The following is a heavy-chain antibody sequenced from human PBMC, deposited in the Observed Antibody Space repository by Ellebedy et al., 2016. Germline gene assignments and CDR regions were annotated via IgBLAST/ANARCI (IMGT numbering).Heavy chain of an antibody. CDR1: GGSISSGDYY. J-gene: IGHJ5*02. D-gene: IGHD6-19*01. CDR2: IYYSGST. V-gene: IGHV4-39*01. Sequence: SETLSLTCTVSGGSISSGDYYWSWIRQPPGKGLEWIGYIYYSGSTYYNPSLKSRVTISVDTSKNQFSLKLSSVTAADTAVYYCARHDPSSGPYPTNWFDPWGQGTLVTVSS. CDR3: ARHDPSSGPYPTNWFDP.